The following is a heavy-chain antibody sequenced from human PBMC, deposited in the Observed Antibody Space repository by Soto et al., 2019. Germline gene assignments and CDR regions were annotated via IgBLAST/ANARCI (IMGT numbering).Heavy chain of an antibody. D-gene: IGHD3-10*01. V-gene: IGHV3-23*01. CDR2: ISGGGANT. CDR3: AKSWRWLVSD. Sequence: PGGSLRLSCAASGFTFNNYGMNWVRQAPGKGLEWVSGISGGGANTYYTDSVKGRFTISRDNSKNTVHLQMNRLRAEDTAVYYCAKSWRWLVSDWGQGTLVTVSS. J-gene: IGHJ4*02. CDR1: GFTFNNYG.